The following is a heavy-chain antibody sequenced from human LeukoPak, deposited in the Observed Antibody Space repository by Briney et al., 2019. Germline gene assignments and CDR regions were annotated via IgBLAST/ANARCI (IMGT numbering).Heavy chain of an antibody. CDR3: ARDPQYNWNDAINDAFDI. CDR2: FDPEDGET. D-gene: IGHD1-20*01. V-gene: IGHV1-24*01. CDR1: GYTLTELS. J-gene: IGHJ3*02. Sequence: ASVKVSCKVSGYTLTELSMHWVRQAPGKGLEWMGGFDPEDGETIYAQKFQGRVTMTEDTSTDTAYMELSSLRSEDTAVYYCARDPQYNWNDAINDAFDIWGQGTMVTVSS.